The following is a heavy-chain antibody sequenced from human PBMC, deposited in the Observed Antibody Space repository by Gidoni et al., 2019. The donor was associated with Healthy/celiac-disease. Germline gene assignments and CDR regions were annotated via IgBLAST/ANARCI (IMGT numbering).Heavy chain of an antibody. J-gene: IGHJ6*02. CDR2: ISSSSSTI. D-gene: IGHD5-18*01. Sequence: EVQLVESGGGLVQPGGSLRLSCAASGFTFSSYSMNWVRQAPGKGLEWVSYISSSSSTIYYADSVKGRFTISRDNAKNSLYLQMNSLRDEDTAVYYCAREVDTAMVRYYYGMDVWGQGTTVTVSS. CDR1: GFTFSSYS. V-gene: IGHV3-48*02. CDR3: AREVDTAMVRYYYGMDV.